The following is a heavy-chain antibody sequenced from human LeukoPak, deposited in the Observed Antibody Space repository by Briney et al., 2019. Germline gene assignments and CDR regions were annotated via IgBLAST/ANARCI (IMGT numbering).Heavy chain of an antibody. V-gene: IGHV3-23*01. J-gene: IGHJ3*02. CDR3: AKPPAPEGAFDI. Sequence: GGSLRLSCAASGFTFSSYAMSWVRQAPGKGLEWVSAISGSGGSTYYADSVKGRFTISRDNSKNTLYLQMNGLRAEDTAVYYCAKPPAPEGAFDIWGQGTMVTVSS. CDR2: ISGSGGST. CDR1: GFTFSSYA.